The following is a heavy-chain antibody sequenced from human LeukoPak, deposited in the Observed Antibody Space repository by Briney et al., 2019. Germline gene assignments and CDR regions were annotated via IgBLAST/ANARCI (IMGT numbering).Heavy chain of an antibody. J-gene: IGHJ4*02. CDR1: GGSISSYY. V-gene: IGHV4-59*01. D-gene: IGHD1-26*01. CDR2: IYYTGST. CDR3: ARAALRVGATSFDY. Sequence: SETLSLTCTVSGGSISSYYWSWIRQPPGKGLEWIGYIYYTGSTNYNPSLKSRVTISVDTSKKQFSLKLSSVTAADTAVYHCARAALRVGATSFDYWGQGTLVTVSS.